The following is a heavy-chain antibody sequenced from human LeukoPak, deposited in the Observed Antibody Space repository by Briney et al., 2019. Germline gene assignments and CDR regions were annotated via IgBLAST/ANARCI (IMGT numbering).Heavy chain of an antibody. J-gene: IGHJ4*02. CDR2: IKQDGVDK. V-gene: IGHV3-7*01. CDR3: ARDPSRYDLDY. Sequence: AGGSLRLSCAASGFTFSRSYMNWVRQAPGKGLEWVATIKQDGVDKYYVDSVKGRFTISRDTAKNSLYLQMNSLRAEDTAVYYCARDPSRYDLDYWGQRTLVTVSS. D-gene: IGHD5-12*01. CDR1: GFTFSRSY.